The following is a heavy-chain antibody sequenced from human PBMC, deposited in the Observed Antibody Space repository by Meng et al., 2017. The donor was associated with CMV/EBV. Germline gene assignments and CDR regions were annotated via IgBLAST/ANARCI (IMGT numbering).Heavy chain of an antibody. CDR2: ISSSSSYI. CDR3: ARDSGDFWSGYWYYYYGMDV. V-gene: IGHV3-21*01. CDR1: GFTFSSYS. D-gene: IGHD3-3*01. J-gene: IGHJ6*02. Sequence: GESLKISCAASGFTFSSYSMNWVRQAPGKGLEWVSSISSSSSYIYYADSVKDRFTISRDNAKNSLYLQMNSLRAEDTAVYYCARDSGDFWSGYWYYYYGMDVWGQGTTVTVSS.